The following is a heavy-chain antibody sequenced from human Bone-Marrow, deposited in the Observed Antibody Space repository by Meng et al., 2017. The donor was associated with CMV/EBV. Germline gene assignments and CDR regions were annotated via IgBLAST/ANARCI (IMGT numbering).Heavy chain of an antibody. CDR1: GFLFSSYV. V-gene: IGHV3-30*02. CDR3: ATDPPLGVVVGYYFEY. J-gene: IGHJ4*02. CDR2: LRYDGSNK. Sequence: GESLKISCAASGFLFSSYVLHWVRQAPGKGLDWVAFLRYDGSNKYYADSVKGRFTIARNNSKNTLYLQMNSLRPEDTAVYYCATDPPLGVVVGYYFEYWGQGTLVTVSS. D-gene: IGHD2-21*01.